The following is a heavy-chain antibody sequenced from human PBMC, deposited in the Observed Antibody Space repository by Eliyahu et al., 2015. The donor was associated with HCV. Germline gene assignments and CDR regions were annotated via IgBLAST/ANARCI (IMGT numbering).Heavy chain of an antibody. V-gene: IGHV4-39*01. D-gene: IGHD2-15*01. CDR2: IYYSGGT. J-gene: IGHJ3*02. CDR3: ARPLGYCSGGSCLSDAFDI. Sequence: QLQLQESGPGLVKPSETLSLTCTVSGGXISSSFYYWGWIRQPPGKGLEWIGSIYYSGGTYYNPSLKSRVTISVDTSKNQFSLRLSTVTAADTAVYYCARPLGYCSGGSCLSDAFDIWGRGTMVTVSS. CDR1: GGXISSSFYY.